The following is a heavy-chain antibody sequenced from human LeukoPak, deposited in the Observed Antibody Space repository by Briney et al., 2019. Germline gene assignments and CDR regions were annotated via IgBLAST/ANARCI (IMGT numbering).Heavy chain of an antibody. V-gene: IGHV1-69*05. D-gene: IGHD3-16*02. CDR3: ARGNLFVRGTYYFDY. Sequence: SVKVSCKASGGTFSSYAISWVRQAPGQGLEWMGGIIPIFGTANYAQKFQGRVTITTDESTSTAYMELSSLRSEDTAVCYCARGNLFVRGTYYFDYWGQGTLVTVSS. J-gene: IGHJ4*02. CDR1: GGTFSSYA. CDR2: IIPIFGTA.